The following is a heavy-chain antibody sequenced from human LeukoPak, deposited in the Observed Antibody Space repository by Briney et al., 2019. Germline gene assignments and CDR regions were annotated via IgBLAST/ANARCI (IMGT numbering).Heavy chain of an antibody. CDR3: ARGPYCTNGVCYDGNWFDP. CDR2: INPNSGGT. D-gene: IGHD2-8*01. CDR1: GYTFTGYY. J-gene: IGHJ5*02. V-gene: IGHV1-2*02. Sequence: ASVKVSCKASGYTFTGYYMHWVRQAPGQGLEWMGWINPNSGGTNYAQKFQGRVTMTRDTSISTAYMELSRLRSDDTAVYYCARGPYCTNGVCYDGNWFDPWGQGTLVTVSS.